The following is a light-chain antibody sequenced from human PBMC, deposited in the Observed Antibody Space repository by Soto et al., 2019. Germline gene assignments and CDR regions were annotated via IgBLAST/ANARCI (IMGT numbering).Light chain of an antibody. Sequence: NFMLTQPHSVSESPGKTVTISCTRSSGSIASNYVQWYQQRPGSAPTTVIYENHQRPSGVPDRFSGSIDSSSNSASLTISGLKTEDEADYYCQSFRGGIVVFGGGTKLTVL. CDR2: ENH. CDR1: SGSIASNY. J-gene: IGLJ2*01. CDR3: QSFRGGIVV. V-gene: IGLV6-57*03.